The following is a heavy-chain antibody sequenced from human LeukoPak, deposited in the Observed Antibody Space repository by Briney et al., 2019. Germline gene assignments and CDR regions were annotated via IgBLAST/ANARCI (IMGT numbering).Heavy chain of an antibody. CDR2: INPSSGST. V-gene: IGHV1-46*01. D-gene: IGHD1-26*01. CDR3: ARDIKRSRARWENLGFDP. CDR1: GYTFTSYY. Sequence: ASVKVSCKASGYTFTSYYMHWVRQAPGQGLEWMGIINPSSGSTSYAQKFQGRVTMTRDMSTSTVYMELSSLRSEDTAVYYCARDIKRSRARWENLGFDPWGQGTLVTVSS. J-gene: IGHJ5*02.